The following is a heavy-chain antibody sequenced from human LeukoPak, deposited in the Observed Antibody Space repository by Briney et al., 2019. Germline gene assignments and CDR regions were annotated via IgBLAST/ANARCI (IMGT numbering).Heavy chain of an antibody. J-gene: IGHJ5*02. Sequence: SETLSLTCTVSGGSMSTYHWSWIRQPPGKGLEWIGYIYYSGSTNYNPSLKSRVTISLDTSKNQFSLKLSSVTAADTAVYYCASIQQQLVDSFDPWGQGTLVTVSS. D-gene: IGHD6-13*01. V-gene: IGHV4-59*08. CDR2: IYYSGST. CDR3: ASIQQQLVDSFDP. CDR1: GGSMSTYH.